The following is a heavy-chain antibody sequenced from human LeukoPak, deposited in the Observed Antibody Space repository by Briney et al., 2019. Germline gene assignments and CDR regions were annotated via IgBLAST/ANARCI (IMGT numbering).Heavy chain of an antibody. D-gene: IGHD6-6*01. Sequence: GASVKVSCKASGYTFTGYYMHWVRQAPGQGLEWMGWINPNSGGTNYAQKFQGRVTMTRDTSISTAYMELSRLRSDDTAVYYCARVTYRSSVMGDDYWGQGTLVNVSS. J-gene: IGHJ4*02. V-gene: IGHV1-2*02. CDR3: ARVTYRSSVMGDDY. CDR1: GYTFTGYY. CDR2: INPNSGGT.